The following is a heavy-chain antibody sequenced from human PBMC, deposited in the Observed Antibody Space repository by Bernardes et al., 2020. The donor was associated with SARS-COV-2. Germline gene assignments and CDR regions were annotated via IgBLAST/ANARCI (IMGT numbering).Heavy chain of an antibody. CDR3: ARGATYYDFWSGYYTFYMDV. J-gene: IGHJ6*03. Sequence: SETLSLTCAVSRGSFSGYYWSWIRQPPGKGLEWIGEINHSGSTNYNPSLKSRVIISVDTSTNQFSLKLTSVTAADTAVYYCARGATYYDFWSGYYTFYMDVWGKGTTVTVSS. CDR1: RGSFSGYY. V-gene: IGHV4-34*01. D-gene: IGHD3-3*01. CDR2: INHSGST.